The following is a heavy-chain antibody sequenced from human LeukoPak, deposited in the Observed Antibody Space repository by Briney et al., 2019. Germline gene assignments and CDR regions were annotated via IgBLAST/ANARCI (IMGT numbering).Heavy chain of an antibody. Sequence: GGSLRLSCAASGFTFSSYGMHWVRQAPGKGLEWVAVIWYDGSNKYYADSVKGRLTISRDNSKNTLYLQMNSLRAEDTAVYYCARDTSYSSSWYDWYFDLWGRGTLVTVSS. CDR2: IWYDGSNK. D-gene: IGHD6-13*01. CDR1: GFTFSSYG. CDR3: ARDTSYSSSWYDWYFDL. V-gene: IGHV3-33*01. J-gene: IGHJ2*01.